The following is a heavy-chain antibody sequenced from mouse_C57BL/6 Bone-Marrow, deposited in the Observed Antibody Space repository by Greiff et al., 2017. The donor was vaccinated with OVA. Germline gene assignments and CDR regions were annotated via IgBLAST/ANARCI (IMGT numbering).Heavy chain of an antibody. V-gene: IGHV5-6*01. CDR3: ASHDGYYGYFDV. Sequence: EVKVVESGGDLVKPGGSLKLSCAASGFTFSSYGMSWVRQTPDKRLEWVATISSGGSYTYYPDSVKGRFTISRDNAKNTLYLQMSSLKSEDTAMYYCASHDGYYGYFDVWGTGTTVTVSS. D-gene: IGHD2-3*01. CDR2: ISSGGSYT. J-gene: IGHJ1*03. CDR1: GFTFSSYG.